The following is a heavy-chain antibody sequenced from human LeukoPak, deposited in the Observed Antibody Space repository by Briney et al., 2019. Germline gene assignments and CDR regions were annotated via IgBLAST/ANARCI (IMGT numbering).Heavy chain of an antibody. J-gene: IGHJ5*02. D-gene: IGHD3-3*01. CDR2: THYSGNT. CDR3: ARGLTYYDFWSGKYWFDP. V-gene: IGHV4-30-4*08. Sequence: SETLSLTCTVSGDSISSGDYYWSWIRQPPGKGLERIGYTHYSGNTYYNPSLKSRLTISVDTSKNQFSLKLSSVTAADTAVYYCARGLTYYDFWSGKYWFDPWGQGTLVTVSS. CDR1: GDSISSGDYY.